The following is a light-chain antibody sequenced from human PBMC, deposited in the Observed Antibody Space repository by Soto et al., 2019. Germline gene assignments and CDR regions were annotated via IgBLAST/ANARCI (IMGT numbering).Light chain of an antibody. J-gene: IGLJ2*01. CDR3: SSYTISSPHVV. CDR1: SSDVGGYNY. CDR2: DVS. Sequence: QSALTQPASVSGSPGQSITISCTGTSSDVGGYNYVSWYQRHPGKAPKLMIYDVSNRPSGVSKRFSGSKSGNTASLTISGLQAEDEADYYCSSYTISSPHVVFGGGTKVTVL. V-gene: IGLV2-14*01.